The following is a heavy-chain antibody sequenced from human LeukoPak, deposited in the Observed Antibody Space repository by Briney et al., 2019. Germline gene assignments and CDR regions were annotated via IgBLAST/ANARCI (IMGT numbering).Heavy chain of an antibody. CDR3: ARNVSADFSNRHHKWFDP. CDR1: GHSMISDYY. D-gene: IGHD2-8*01. CDR2: IYHSGST. Sequence: SETLSLTCGVSGHSMISDYYWGWIRQPPGKGLEWIGSIYHSGSTHYNPSLNSRVTISVDTSKNQFSLKLSSVTASDTAIYYCARNVSADFSNRHHKWFDPWGQGTLVTVSS. V-gene: IGHV4-38-2*01. J-gene: IGHJ5*02.